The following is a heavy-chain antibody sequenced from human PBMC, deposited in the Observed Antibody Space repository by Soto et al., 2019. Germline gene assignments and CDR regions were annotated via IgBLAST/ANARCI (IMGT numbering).Heavy chain of an antibody. D-gene: IGHD1-26*01. CDR2: TYYRSKWYN. J-gene: IGHJ4*02. Sequence: KQSPTLSLTCAISGDRVSSNSAAWNWIRQSPSRGLEWLGRTYYRSKWYNDYAVSVKSRITINPDTSKNQFSLQLNSVTPEDTAVYYCAREGDKWELLEDYFDYWGQGTLVTVSS. CDR3: AREGDKWELLEDYFDY. V-gene: IGHV6-1*01. CDR1: GDRVSSNSAA.